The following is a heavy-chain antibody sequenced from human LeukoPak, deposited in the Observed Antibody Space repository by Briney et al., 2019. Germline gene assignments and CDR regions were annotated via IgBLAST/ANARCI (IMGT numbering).Heavy chain of an antibody. D-gene: IGHD1-26*01. CDR1: GFTFSSYG. CDR3: AKVLITPAWELLDY. V-gene: IGHV3-30*02. Sequence: PGGSLRLSCAASGFTFSSYGMHWVRQAPGKGLEWVTFIRYDGSNKYYADSVKGRFTISRDNSKNTLYLQMNSLRAEDTAVYYCAKVLITPAWELLDYWGQGTLVTVSS. J-gene: IGHJ4*02. CDR2: IRYDGSNK.